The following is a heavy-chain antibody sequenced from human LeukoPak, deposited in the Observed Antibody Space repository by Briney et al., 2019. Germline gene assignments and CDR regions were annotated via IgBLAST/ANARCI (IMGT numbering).Heavy chain of an antibody. D-gene: IGHD5-18*01. J-gene: IGHJ4*02. Sequence: PGGSLRLSCAASGFTFSSYWMSWVRQAPGKGLVWVAHINEDGTSASHADSVKGRFTISRDNAKNTLYLQMNSLTVEDTAVYYCARVPTNSYGFGQWGQGSLVTVSS. CDR2: INEDGTSA. V-gene: IGHV3-74*01. CDR1: GFTFSSYW. CDR3: ARVPTNSYGFGQ.